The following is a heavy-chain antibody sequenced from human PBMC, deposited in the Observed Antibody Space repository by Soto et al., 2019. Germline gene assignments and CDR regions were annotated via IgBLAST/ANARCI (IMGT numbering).Heavy chain of an antibody. Sequence: SDTLSLTYTVSGCSISCDYYWNWIRQAPGKGLEWIGYVYHTGSTYHNPSLKSRGSISVDTSNNQFSLKLSSVTAADTAVYFCAREPYDITGNRIDSWGQGIPVT. J-gene: IGHJ5*01. CDR1: GCSISCDYY. V-gene: IGHV4-30-4*02. CDR2: VYHTGST. D-gene: IGHD3-22*01. CDR3: AREPYDITGNRIDS.